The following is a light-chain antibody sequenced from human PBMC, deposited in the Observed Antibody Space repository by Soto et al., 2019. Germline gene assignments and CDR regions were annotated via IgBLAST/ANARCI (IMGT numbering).Light chain of an antibody. CDR3: AAWDDSLSGHV. CDR1: SSNLGAGYD. CDR2: GNR. V-gene: IGLV1-40*01. Sequence: QSVLTQPPSVSGAPGQRVTLSCTGNSSNLGAGYDVHWYQQLPGAAPKLVIFGNRNRPSGVPERFSGSKSGTSASLAISGLRSEDEADYSCAAWDDSLSGHVFGGGTKLTVL. J-gene: IGLJ3*02.